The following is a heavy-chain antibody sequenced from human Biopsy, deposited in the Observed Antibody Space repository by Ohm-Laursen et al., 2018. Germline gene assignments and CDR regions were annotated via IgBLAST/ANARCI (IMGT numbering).Heavy chain of an antibody. CDR3: AKPADSYGSEFYFDY. CDR1: GFTFSSHG. D-gene: IGHD4-17*01. CDR2: INTSGGST. J-gene: IGHJ4*02. Sequence: SLRLSCAASGFTFSSHGMHWVRQAPGKGLEWVSVINTSGGSTHYAVSVKGRFTISRDNSKNTLYLRMNSLRAEDTAVYYCAKPADSYGSEFYFDYWGQGTLVTVSS. V-gene: IGHV3-NL1*01.